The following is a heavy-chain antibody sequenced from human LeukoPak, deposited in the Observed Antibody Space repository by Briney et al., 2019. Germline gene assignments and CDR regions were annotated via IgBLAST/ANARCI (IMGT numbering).Heavy chain of an antibody. CDR2: VHDSGRT. Sequence: SETLSLTCTVSGGSISNSYWTWIRQSPGTGLQYIAYVHDSGRTNYNPSLRSRATISIDTTRNQFSLRLNSVIAADTAVYFCARGRLRGDHGGLAFDPWGQGALVTVSS. V-gene: IGHV4-59*12. J-gene: IGHJ5*02. CDR1: GGSISNSY. D-gene: IGHD4-17*01. CDR3: ARGRLRGDHGGLAFDP.